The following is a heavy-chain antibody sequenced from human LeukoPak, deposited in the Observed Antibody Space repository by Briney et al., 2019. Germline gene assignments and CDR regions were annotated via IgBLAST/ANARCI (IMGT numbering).Heavy chain of an antibody. Sequence: SETLSLTCTVSGGSISSGSYYWRWIRQPAGKGLEWIGRIYTSGSTSYNPSLKSRVTISVDTSKNQFSLKLSSVTAADTAVYYCARVEWELTYYFGYWGQGTLVTVSS. V-gene: IGHV4-61*02. CDR3: ARVEWELTYYFGY. J-gene: IGHJ4*02. CDR2: IYTSGST. CDR1: GGSISSGSYY. D-gene: IGHD1-26*01.